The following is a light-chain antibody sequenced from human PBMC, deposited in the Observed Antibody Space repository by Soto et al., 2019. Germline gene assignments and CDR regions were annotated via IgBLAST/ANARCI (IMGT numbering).Light chain of an antibody. CDR1: SSDVGGYNY. CDR2: DVS. V-gene: IGLV2-11*01. J-gene: IGLJ2*01. Sequence: QSALTQPRSVSGSPGQSVTISCTGTSSDVGGYNYVSWYQQHPGKAPKLMIYDVSKRPSGVPDRFSGSKSGNTASLTISGIQAEDEADYYCCSYAGSYTLLFGGGTKLTVL. CDR3: CSYAGSYTLL.